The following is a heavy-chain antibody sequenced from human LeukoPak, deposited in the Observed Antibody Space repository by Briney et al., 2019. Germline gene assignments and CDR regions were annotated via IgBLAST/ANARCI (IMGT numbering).Heavy chain of an antibody. J-gene: IGHJ4*02. V-gene: IGHV1-8*01. D-gene: IGHD6-6*01. CDR3: ARVWQLVSPTPMGY. CDR2: MNPDSGNT. CDR1: GYTFTSYD. Sequence: ASVKASCKASGYTFTSYDINWVRQATGQGLEWMGWMNPDSGNTGYAQKFQGRVTMTRNTSISTAYMELSSLRSEDTAVYYCARVWQLVSPTPMGYWGQGTLVTVSS.